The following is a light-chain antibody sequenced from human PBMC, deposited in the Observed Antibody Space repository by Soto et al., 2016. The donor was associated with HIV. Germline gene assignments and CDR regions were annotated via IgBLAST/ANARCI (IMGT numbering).Light chain of an antibody. Sequence: DIQMTQSPSSLSASVRDRVTITCRASQSTTSYLNWYQQKPGKAPKLLISSASSLQSGVSSRFSGSGSGTDFTLTISSLQPEDFATYYCQQSYSHPLTFGGGTKVRSN. V-gene: IGKV1-39*01. J-gene: IGKJ4*01. CDR3: QQSYSHPLT. CDR1: QSTTSY. CDR2: SAS.